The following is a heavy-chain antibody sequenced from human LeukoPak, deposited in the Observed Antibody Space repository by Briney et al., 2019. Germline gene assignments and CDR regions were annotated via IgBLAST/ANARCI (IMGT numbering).Heavy chain of an antibody. D-gene: IGHD2-8*02. CDR2: IKRDGSDT. CDR1: GFTFSSYW. J-gene: IGHJ3*02. CDR3: ARDSSYCSGGVCFDVFDI. V-gene: IGHV3-7*01. Sequence: GESLRLSCAASGFTFSSYWMTWVRQAPGRGLEWVAKIKRDGSDTHYLHSLKCRLTISRDNAKSSLSLQMNSLRAEVTAVYYCARDSSYCSGGVCFDVFDIWGQGTIVGVSS.